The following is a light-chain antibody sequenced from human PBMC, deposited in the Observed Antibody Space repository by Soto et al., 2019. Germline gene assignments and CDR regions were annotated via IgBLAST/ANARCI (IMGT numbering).Light chain of an antibody. Sequence: QSALTQPASVSGSPGQSITISCTGTSSDVGSYNLVSWYQQHPGKAPKLMIYEGSKRPSGVSNRFSDSKSGNTASLTISGLQAEDEADYYCCSYAGSYVFGTGTKLTVL. V-gene: IGLV2-23*01. J-gene: IGLJ1*01. CDR3: CSYAGSYV. CDR1: SSDVGSYNL. CDR2: EGS.